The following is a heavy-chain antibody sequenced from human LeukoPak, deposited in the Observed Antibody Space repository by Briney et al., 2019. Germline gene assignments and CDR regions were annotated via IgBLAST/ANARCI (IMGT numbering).Heavy chain of an antibody. D-gene: IGHD1-26*01. CDR1: GGTFISYA. CDR2: INPSGGST. V-gene: IGHV1-46*01. Sequence: GASVKVSCKASGGTFISYAISWVRQAPGQGLEWMGIINPSGGSTSYAQKFQGRVTMTRDTSTSTVYMELSSLRSEDTAVYYCARDIVGATFDYWGQGTLVTVSS. CDR3: ARDIVGATFDY. J-gene: IGHJ4*02.